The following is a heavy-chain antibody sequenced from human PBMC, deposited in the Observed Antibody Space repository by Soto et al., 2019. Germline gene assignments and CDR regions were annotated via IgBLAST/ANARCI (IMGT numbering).Heavy chain of an antibody. CDR1: GGSFSGYY. Sequence: SETLSLTCAVYGGSFSGYYWSWIRQPPGKGLEWIGEINHSGSTNYNPALKSRVTISVDTSKNQFSLKLSSVTAADTAVYYCARGDQDITMVRGVLFDLWGRGTLVTVSS. D-gene: IGHD3-10*01. CDR3: ARGDQDITMVRGVLFDL. J-gene: IGHJ2*01. V-gene: IGHV4-34*01. CDR2: INHSGST.